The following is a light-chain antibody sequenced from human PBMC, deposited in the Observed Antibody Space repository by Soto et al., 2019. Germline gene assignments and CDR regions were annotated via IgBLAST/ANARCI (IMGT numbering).Light chain of an antibody. V-gene: IGLV1-40*01. CDR1: SSNIGAGYD. Sequence: QSVLTQPPSVSGAPGQRVTISCTGSSSNIGAGYDVHWYQQLPGTAPKLLIYGNNNRPSGVPDRFSGSKSGTSASLAISGLRSEDEADYYCTTWDDSLSGPVFGGGTKVTVL. CDR2: GNN. CDR3: TTWDDSLSGPV. J-gene: IGLJ3*02.